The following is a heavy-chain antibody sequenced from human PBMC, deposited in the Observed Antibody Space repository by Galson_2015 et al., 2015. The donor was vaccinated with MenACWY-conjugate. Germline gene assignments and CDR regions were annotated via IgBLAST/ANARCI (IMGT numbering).Heavy chain of an antibody. D-gene: IGHD1-26*01. CDR1: GYSFTTYW. CDR2: IYPGDSDT. CDR3: ARAPSGTLTPYYFDY. V-gene: IGHV5-51*03. J-gene: IGHJ4*02. Sequence: QSGAEVKKPGESLKISCKVSGYSFTTYWIGWVRQMPGKGLEWMGIIYPGDSDTKYSPSFRGQVTISADNSIRTAYLQWNSLKASDTALYYCARAPSGTLTPYYFDYWGQGTLVTVSS.